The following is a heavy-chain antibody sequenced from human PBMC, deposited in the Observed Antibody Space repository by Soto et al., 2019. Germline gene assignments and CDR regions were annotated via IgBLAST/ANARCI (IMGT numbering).Heavy chain of an antibody. J-gene: IGHJ2*01. D-gene: IGHD5-12*01. CDR1: GFTFSSYA. V-gene: IGHV3-23*01. Sequence: PVGALRLSCAASGFTFSSYAMSWVRQAPGKGLEWVSAISGSGGSTYYADSVKGRFTISRDNSKNTLYLQMNSLRAEDTAVYYCAKGTRRWLQLTWYFDLWGRGTLVIVSS. CDR3: AKGTRRWLQLTWYFDL. CDR2: ISGSGGST.